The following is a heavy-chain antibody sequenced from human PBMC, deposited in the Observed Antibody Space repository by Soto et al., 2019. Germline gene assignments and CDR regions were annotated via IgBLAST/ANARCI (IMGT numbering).Heavy chain of an antibody. CDR1: GFTFSSYA. Sequence: GGSLRLSCAASGFTFSSYAMSWVRQAPGKGLEWVSAISGSGGSTYYADSVRGRFTISRDNFENTLSLQMDSLRAEDTAVYYCARDSRIYCSGGSCYSFDYWGQGALVTVSS. V-gene: IGHV3-23*01. D-gene: IGHD2-15*01. CDR2: ISGSGGST. J-gene: IGHJ4*02. CDR3: ARDSRIYCSGGSCYSFDY.